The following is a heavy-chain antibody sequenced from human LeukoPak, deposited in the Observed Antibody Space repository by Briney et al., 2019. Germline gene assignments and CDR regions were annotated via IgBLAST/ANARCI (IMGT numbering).Heavy chain of an antibody. CDR1: GDSVSSNSAA. CDR2: TYYRSKWYN. D-gene: IGHD3-10*01. Sequence: SQTLSLTCAISGDSVSSNSAAWNWIRQSPSRGLEWLGRTYYRSKWYNDYAVSVKSRITINPDTSKNQFSLQLNSVTPEDTAVYYCAREELEWYYGSGSYPYFDYWAREPWSPSPQ. V-gene: IGHV6-1*01. J-gene: IGHJ4*02. CDR3: AREELEWYYGSGSYPYFDY.